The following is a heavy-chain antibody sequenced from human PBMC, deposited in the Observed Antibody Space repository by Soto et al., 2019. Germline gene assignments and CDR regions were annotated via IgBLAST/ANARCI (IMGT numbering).Heavy chain of an antibody. V-gene: IGHV1-3*01. Sequence: ASVKVSCKASGYTFTSYAMHWVRQAPGQRLEWMGWINAGNGNTKYSQKFQGRVTITRDTSASTAYMELSSLRSEDTAVYYCARPGGQLPAYFDYWGQGSLVTVSS. D-gene: IGHD1-26*01. J-gene: IGHJ4*02. CDR2: INAGNGNT. CDR1: GYTFTSYA. CDR3: ARPGGQLPAYFDY.